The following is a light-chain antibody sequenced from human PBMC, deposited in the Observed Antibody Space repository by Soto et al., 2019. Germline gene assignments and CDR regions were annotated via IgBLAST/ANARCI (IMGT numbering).Light chain of an antibody. Sequence: EIVLTQSPATLSLSPGERATLSCRASQSLSSNLAWYQQKPGQAPRLLIYGVSTRATGVPARFSGSGSGTEFTLTISRLQSEDFAVYYGQQYKNWPPWTFGQGTKVEI. J-gene: IGKJ1*01. CDR2: GVS. V-gene: IGKV3D-15*01. CDR1: QSLSSN. CDR3: QQYKNWPPWT.